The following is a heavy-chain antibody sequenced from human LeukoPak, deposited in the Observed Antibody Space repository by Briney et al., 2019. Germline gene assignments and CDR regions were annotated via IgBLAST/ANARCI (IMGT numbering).Heavy chain of an antibody. J-gene: IGHJ6*03. CDR2: IYTSGTT. Sequence: SETLSLTCTVTGGSINSGDYYWSWIRQPAVKGLEWIGRIYTSGTTNYNPSLKSRVTISVDTSKNQFSLKLSSVTAADTAVYYCARDKRVAVAGTYIYYYYMDVWGNGTTVTISS. D-gene: IGHD6-19*01. V-gene: IGHV4-61*02. CDR3: ARDKRVAVAGTYIYYYYMDV. CDR1: GGSINSGDYY.